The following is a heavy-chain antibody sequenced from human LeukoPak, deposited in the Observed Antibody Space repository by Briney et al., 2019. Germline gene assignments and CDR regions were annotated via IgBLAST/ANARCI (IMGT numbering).Heavy chain of an antibody. D-gene: IGHD3-10*01. J-gene: IGHJ6*03. CDR3: AKDISGSSHYYYYMDV. CDR1: GFTFDDYA. Sequence: GGSLRLSCEASGFTFDDYAMHWVRQAPGKGLEWVSGISWNSGSIGYADSVKGRFTISRDNAKNSLYLQMDSLRAEDTALYYCAKDISGSSHYYYYMDVWGKGTTVTVSS. CDR2: ISWNSGSI. V-gene: IGHV3-9*01.